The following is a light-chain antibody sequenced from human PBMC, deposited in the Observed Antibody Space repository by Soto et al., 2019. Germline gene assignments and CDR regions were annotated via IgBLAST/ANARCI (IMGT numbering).Light chain of an antibody. CDR2: ANT. V-gene: IGLV1-40*01. CDR1: SSNIGAGYD. J-gene: IGLJ1*01. Sequence: QSVLTQPPSVSGAPGQRVTISCTGSSSNIGAGYDVHWYQQLPGTAPKLLIYANTNRPSGVPDRISASKSGTSASLAITGLQADDEADYYCQSHDSRLTLRVFGTGTKLTVL. CDR3: QSHDSRLTLRV.